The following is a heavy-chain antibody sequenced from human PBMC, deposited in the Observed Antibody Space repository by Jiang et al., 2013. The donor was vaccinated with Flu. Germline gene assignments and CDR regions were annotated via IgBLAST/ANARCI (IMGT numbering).Heavy chain of an antibody. CDR1: GFTFSSYA. CDR3: AKDHYDTFDWLYEKVDYFDY. Sequence: EVQLVESGGGLVQPGGSLRLSCAASGFTFSSYAMSWVRQAPGKGLEWVSAISGSGGSTYYADSVKGRFTISRDNSKNTLYLQMNSLRAEDTAVYYCAKDHYDTFDWLYEKVDYFDYWGQGTLVTVSS. V-gene: IGHV3-23*04. D-gene: IGHD3-9*01. CDR2: ISGSGGST. J-gene: IGHJ4*02.